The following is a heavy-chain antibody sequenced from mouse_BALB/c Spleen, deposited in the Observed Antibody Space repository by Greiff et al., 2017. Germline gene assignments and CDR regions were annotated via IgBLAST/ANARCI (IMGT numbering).Heavy chain of an antibody. Sequence: VKLVESGPGLVAPSQSLSITCTVSGFSLTSYGVHWVRQPPGKGLEWLGVIWAGGSTNYNSALMSRLSISKDNSKSQVFLKMNSLQTDDTAMYYCASIDGYYFDYWGQGTTLTVSS. CDR1: GFSLTSYG. V-gene: IGHV2-9*02. J-gene: IGHJ2*01. CDR3: ASIDGYYFDY. D-gene: IGHD2-3*01. CDR2: IWAGGST.